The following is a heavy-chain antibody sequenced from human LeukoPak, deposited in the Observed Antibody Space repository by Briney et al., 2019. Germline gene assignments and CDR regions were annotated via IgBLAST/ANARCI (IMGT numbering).Heavy chain of an antibody. D-gene: IGHD3-22*01. V-gene: IGHV3-30*18. Sequence: GGSLRLSCAASGFTLSSYWMSWVRQAPGKGLEWVAVISYDGSNKYYADSVKGRFTISRDNSKNTLYLQMNSLRAEDTAVYYCAKGTYYYDSSGYYPNDYWGQGTLVTVSS. CDR1: GFTLSSYW. J-gene: IGHJ4*02. CDR2: ISYDGSNK. CDR3: AKGTYYYDSSGYYPNDY.